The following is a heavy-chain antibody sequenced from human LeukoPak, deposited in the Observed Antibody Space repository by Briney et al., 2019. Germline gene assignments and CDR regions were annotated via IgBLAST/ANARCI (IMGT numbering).Heavy chain of an antibody. D-gene: IGHD1-14*01. J-gene: IGHJ6*02. CDR3: ARSLPEYYYYGMDV. CDR1: GYTFTGFY. V-gene: IGHV1-2*02. CDR2: INPDSGGT. Sequence: ASVKVSCKASGYTFTGFYMHWVRQAPGQGLEWMGWINPDSGGTNYAQKFQGRVTVTRDTSISTAYMELSRLTSDDTAVYYCARSLPEYYYYGMDVWGQGTTVTVSS.